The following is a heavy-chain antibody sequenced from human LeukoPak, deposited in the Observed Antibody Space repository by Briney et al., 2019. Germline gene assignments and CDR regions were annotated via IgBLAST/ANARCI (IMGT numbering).Heavy chain of an antibody. CDR2: IKPSGGST. J-gene: IGHJ3*02. CDR3: ARVRDGYNDAYDI. CDR1: GYTFTSYN. V-gene: IGHV1-46*01. D-gene: IGHD5-24*01. Sequence: GASVKVSCKASGYTFTSYNMHWVRQAPGQGLEWVGIIKPSGGSTTYAQKFQGRVTMTRDMSTSTLYMELSSLRSEDTAVYYCARVRDGYNDAYDIWGQGTMVTVSS.